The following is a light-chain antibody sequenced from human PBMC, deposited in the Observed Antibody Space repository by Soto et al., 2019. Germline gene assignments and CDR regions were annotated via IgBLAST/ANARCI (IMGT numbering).Light chain of an antibody. CDR2: EVT. CDR1: ISDVGGYKY. Sequence: QSALTQPASVSGSPGQSITISCTGTISDVGGYKYVSWYQQHPGKAPKLMIYEVTNRPSGIPERFSGSNSGNTATLTISGVEAGDEADYYCQVWDSLTSHVFGTGTKLNVL. J-gene: IGLJ1*01. V-gene: IGLV2-14*01. CDR3: QVWDSLTSHV.